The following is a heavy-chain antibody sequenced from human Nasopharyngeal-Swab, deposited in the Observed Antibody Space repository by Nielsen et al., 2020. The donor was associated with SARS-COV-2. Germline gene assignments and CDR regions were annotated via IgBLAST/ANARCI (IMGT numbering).Heavy chain of an antibody. CDR3: TRDQRTFDWPPMDV. D-gene: IGHD3-9*01. CDR2: INTDGSET. J-gene: IGHJ6*02. Sequence: GGSLRLSCAASGFTFSSYWMHWVRQAPGKWLVWVSRINTDGSETGYADSVTGRFTISRDNTKNTLSLQMNSLRAEDTGIYYCTRDQRTFDWPPMDVWGQGTTVTVSS. CDR1: GFTFSSYW. V-gene: IGHV3-74*01.